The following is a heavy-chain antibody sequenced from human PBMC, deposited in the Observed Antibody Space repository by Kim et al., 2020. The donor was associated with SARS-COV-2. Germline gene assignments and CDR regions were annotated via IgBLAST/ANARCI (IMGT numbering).Heavy chain of an antibody. CDR2: NK. CDR3: ARSDGYSYFDY. J-gene: IGHJ4*02. Sequence: NKNYADSVKGRFTISRDNSKNTLYLQMNSLRAEDTAVYYCARSDGYSYFDYWGQGTLVTVSS. D-gene: IGHD2-15*01. V-gene: IGHV3-30*01.